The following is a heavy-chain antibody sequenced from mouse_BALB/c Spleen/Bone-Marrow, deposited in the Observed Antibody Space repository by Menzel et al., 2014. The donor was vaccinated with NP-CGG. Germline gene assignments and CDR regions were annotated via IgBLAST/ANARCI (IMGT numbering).Heavy chain of an antibody. CDR3: ARNGYYGYSDY. D-gene: IGHD2-1*01. Sequence: EVKLVESGGGLVQPGGSLKLSCAASGFDFSRYWMSWVRQAPGKGLEWIGETNPDSSTINYTPSLKDKFIISRDNAKNTLYLQMSKVRSEDTALYYCARNGYYGYSDYWGQGTTLTVSS. CDR1: GFDFSRYW. CDR2: TNPDSSTI. V-gene: IGHV4-1*02. J-gene: IGHJ2*01.